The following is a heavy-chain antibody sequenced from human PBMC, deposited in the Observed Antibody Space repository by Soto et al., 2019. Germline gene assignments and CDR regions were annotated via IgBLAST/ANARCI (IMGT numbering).Heavy chain of an antibody. J-gene: IGHJ6*02. CDR1: GGTFSSYA. CDR3: GRVPLDGNYANGVDV. CDR2: IIPIFGTA. D-gene: IGHD4-17*01. Sequence: SVKVSCKASGGTFSSYAISWVRQAPGQGLEWMGGIIPIFGTANYAQKFQGRVTITADESTSTAYMELSSLRSEDTAVYYCGRVPLDGNYANGVDVWGQGTTVTVSS. V-gene: IGHV1-69*13.